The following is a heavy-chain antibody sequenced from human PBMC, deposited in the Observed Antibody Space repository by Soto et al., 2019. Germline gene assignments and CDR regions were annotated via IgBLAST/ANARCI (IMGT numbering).Heavy chain of an antibody. V-gene: IGHV3-74*01. CDR2: IKYDATST. CDR1: GFTFNNYW. CDR3: ARGALGSYYFDS. D-gene: IGHD3-16*01. Sequence: GGSLRLSCAASGFTFNNYWIHWVRQAPGKGLVWVSRIKYDATSTNYADSVKGRFSISRDNAKNTVYLQMSSLRGDDTAVYYCARGALGSYYFDSWGQGTLVTVSS. J-gene: IGHJ4*02.